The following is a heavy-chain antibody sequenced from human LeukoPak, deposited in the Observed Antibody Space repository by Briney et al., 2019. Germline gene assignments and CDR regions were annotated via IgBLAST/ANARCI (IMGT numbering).Heavy chain of an antibody. V-gene: IGHV3-30*18. CDR3: AKGTNNGRPNSFFPHGMDV. CDR2: ISSDGSDK. J-gene: IGHJ6*02. CDR1: GFTFSSYG. Sequence: GGSLRLSCAASGFTFSSYGMHWVRQAPGKGLEWVAVISSDGSDKYSVDSVKGRFTISRDNSKNTLYLQINSLRAEDTALYYCAKGTNNGRPNSFFPHGMDVWGQGTTVTVSS. D-gene: IGHD2-8*01.